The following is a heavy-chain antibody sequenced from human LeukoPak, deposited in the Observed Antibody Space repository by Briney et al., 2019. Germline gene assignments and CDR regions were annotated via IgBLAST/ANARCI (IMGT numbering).Heavy chain of an antibody. CDR3: ARGLSGIAAADGIDY. D-gene: IGHD6-13*01. Sequence: GASVKVSCKASGYTFTGYYMHWVRQAPGQGLEWMGWINPNSGGTNYAQKFQGRVTMTRDTSISTAYMELSRLRSDDTAVYYCARGLSGIAAADGIDYWGQGTLVTVSS. V-gene: IGHV1-2*02. CDR1: GYTFTGYY. J-gene: IGHJ4*02. CDR2: INPNSGGT.